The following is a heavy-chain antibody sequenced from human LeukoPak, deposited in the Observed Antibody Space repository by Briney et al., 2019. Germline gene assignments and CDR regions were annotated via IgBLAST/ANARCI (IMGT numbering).Heavy chain of an antibody. CDR2: IYYSGST. V-gene: IGHV4-30-4*08. D-gene: IGHD2-2*01. Sequence: SETLSLTCTVSGGSISRGDYYWSWIRQPPGKGLEWIGYIYYSGSTYYNPSLKSRVTISVDTSKKQFSLKLSSVTAADTAVYYCARLGYCSSTSCYPFYYYMDVRGKGTTVTVSS. CDR1: GGSISRGDYY. J-gene: IGHJ6*03. CDR3: ARLGYCSSTSCYPFYYYMDV.